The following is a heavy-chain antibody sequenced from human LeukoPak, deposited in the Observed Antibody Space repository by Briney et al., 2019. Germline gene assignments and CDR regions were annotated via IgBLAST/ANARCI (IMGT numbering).Heavy chain of an antibody. Sequence: QPGGSLRLSCAASGFTFHNFAMSWVRQAPGKGLEWVSSISGSGEFTFYADSVKGRFTIFRDNSRYTLYLQMNSLRAEDAAMYYCVKDRPNYYESNGDYYKRDGDFWGQGTLVTVSA. CDR1: GFTFHNFA. J-gene: IGHJ4*02. CDR2: ISGSGEFT. V-gene: IGHV3-23*01. CDR3: VKDRPNYYESNGDYYKRDGDF. D-gene: IGHD3-22*01.